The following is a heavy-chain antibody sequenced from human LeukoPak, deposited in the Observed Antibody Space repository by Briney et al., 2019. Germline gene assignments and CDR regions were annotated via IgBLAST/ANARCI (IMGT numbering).Heavy chain of an antibody. CDR2: IYYSGGT. V-gene: IGHV4-31*03. Sequence: SQTLSLTCTVSGGSITSGGYYWSWIRQHPGKGLEWIGYIYYSGGTYYNPSLKSRAAISVDTSRNQFSLKLSSVTAADTAVYYCARDVGRGYDILTGYDGRAFDIWGQGTMVTFSS. CDR3: ARDVGRGYDILTGYDGRAFDI. CDR1: GGSITSGGYY. J-gene: IGHJ3*02. D-gene: IGHD3-9*01.